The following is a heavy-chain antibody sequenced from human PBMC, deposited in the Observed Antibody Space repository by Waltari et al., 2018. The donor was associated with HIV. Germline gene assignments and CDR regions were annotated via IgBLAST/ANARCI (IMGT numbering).Heavy chain of an antibody. D-gene: IGHD5-12*01. CDR3: ARNSVATRYFDY. V-gene: IGHV1-8*01. CDR1: GYTFTTYD. Sequence: QVQLVQSGAEVKKPGASVKVFCKASGYTFTTYDINWVRQATGQGLEWMGWMNPNSGNTAYAQNFQGRVTMTRNTSISTAYMELSSLRSEDTAVYYCARNSVATRYFDYWGQGTPVTVSS. J-gene: IGHJ4*02. CDR2: MNPNSGNT.